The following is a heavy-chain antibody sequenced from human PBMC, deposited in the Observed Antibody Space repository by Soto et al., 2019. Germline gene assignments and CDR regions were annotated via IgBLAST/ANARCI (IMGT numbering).Heavy chain of an antibody. Sequence: EVQLVESGGGLVQPGGSLRLSCAASGFTFSSYAMHWVRQAPGKGLEYVSAISSNGGSTYYANSVKGRFTISRDNSKNTLYVQMGSLRAEDMAVYYCARVIYGSGSCCAFDIWGQGTMVTVSS. J-gene: IGHJ3*02. CDR2: ISSNGGST. CDR1: GFTFSSYA. V-gene: IGHV3-64*01. CDR3: ARVIYGSGSCCAFDI. D-gene: IGHD3-10*01.